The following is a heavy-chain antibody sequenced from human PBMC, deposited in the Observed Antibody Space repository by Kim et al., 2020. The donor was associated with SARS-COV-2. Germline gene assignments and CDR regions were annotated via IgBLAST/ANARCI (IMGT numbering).Heavy chain of an antibody. CDR1: GGTFSSYA. Sequence: SVKVSCKASGGTFSSYAISWVRQAPGQGLEWMGRIIPILGITNYAQKFQGRVTITADKSTSTAYMELSSLRSEDTAVYYCARVSGRRKLWFGDNWFDPWGQGTLVTVSS. V-gene: IGHV1-69*04. CDR3: ARVSGRRKLWFGDNWFDP. J-gene: IGHJ5*02. D-gene: IGHD3-10*01. CDR2: IIPILGIT.